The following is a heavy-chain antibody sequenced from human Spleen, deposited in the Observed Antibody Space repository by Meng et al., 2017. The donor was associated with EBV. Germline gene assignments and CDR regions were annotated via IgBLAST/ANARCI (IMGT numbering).Heavy chain of an antibody. CDR3: ARDVYSGYDRLGY. J-gene: IGHJ4*02. V-gene: IGHV1-18*01. Sequence: QVQVVQSGAEVEKPGASVKVSCKAFGYTFNNFGISWVRQAPGQGLEWMGWISPYNGNTVYAQKLQGRVSMTTDTSTNTAYMELWSLRSDDTAVYYCARDVYSGYDRLGYWGQGTLVTVSS. D-gene: IGHD5-12*01. CDR2: ISPYNGNT. CDR1: GYTFNNFG.